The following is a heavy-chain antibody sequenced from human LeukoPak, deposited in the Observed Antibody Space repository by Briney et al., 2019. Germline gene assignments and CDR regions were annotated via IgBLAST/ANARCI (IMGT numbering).Heavy chain of an antibody. CDR2: VFDSGST. V-gene: IGHV4-59*01. CDR1: GASFSTNY. J-gene: IGHJ6*03. Sequence: SETLSLTYCVSGASFSTNYWSWIRQPPGRGLEWIGYVFDSGSTNYNPSLKSRVTISVDTSTKQFSLRLSSVTAADTAVYYCARLYQQSKWKYYYYYMDVWGKGTAVTVSS. CDR3: ARLYQQSKWKYYYYYMDV. D-gene: IGHD1-1*01.